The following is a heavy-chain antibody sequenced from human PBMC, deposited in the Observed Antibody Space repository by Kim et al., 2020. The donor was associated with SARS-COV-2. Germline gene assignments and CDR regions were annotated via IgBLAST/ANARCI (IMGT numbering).Heavy chain of an antibody. CDR3: ARGFFRDGFDV. CDR1: GFTFSTYW. Sequence: GGSLRLSCAASGFTFSTYWMYWVRQAPGKGLVWVSRINSDGSSTNYADSVKGRFTMSRDNAENTLYLQMNSLRAEDTAVYYCARGFFRDGFDVWGQGATVTVSS. J-gene: IGHJ6*02. V-gene: IGHV3-74*01. D-gene: IGHD3-10*01. CDR2: INSDGSST.